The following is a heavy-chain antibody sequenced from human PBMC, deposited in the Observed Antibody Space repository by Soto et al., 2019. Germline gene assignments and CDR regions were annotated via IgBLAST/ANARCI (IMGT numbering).Heavy chain of an antibody. V-gene: IGHV1-46*01. J-gene: IGHJ4*02. CDR3: ARPGDYVWGSFGLRFDY. CDR1: GYTFTSYY. D-gene: IGHD3-16*01. CDR2: INPSGGST. Sequence: GASVKVSCKASGYTFTSYYMHWVRQAPGQGLEWMGIINPSGGSTSYAQKFQGRVTMTRDTSTSTVYMELSSLRSEDTAVYYCARPGDYVWGSFGLRFDYWGQGTLVTVSS.